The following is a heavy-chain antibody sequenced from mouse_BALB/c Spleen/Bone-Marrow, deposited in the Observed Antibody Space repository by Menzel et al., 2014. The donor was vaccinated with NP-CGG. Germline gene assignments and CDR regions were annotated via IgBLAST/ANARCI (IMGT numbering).Heavy chain of an antibody. V-gene: IGHV7-3*02. Sequence: EVKLVESGGGLVQPGGSLRLSCVTSGFTFTDYYMSWVRQPPGKALEWLGFIRNKANGYTTEYSASVKGRFTISRDNSQSILYLQMNTLRAEDSATYYCARGWITTGFAYWGQGTLVTVSA. D-gene: IGHD1-1*01. J-gene: IGHJ3*01. CDR2: IRNKANGYTT. CDR3: ARGWITTGFAY. CDR1: GFTFTDYY.